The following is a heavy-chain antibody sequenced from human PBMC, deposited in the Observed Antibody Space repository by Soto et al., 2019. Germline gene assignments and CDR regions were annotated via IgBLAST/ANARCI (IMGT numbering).Heavy chain of an antibody. CDR3: ASGGASDIVATTYYYFDY. CDR2: IIPIFGTA. D-gene: IGHD5-12*01. Sequence: GASVTVSFRASGGTFSSYAIRWVRQPPGLGLEWMGGIIPIFGTANYAQKFQGRATITADKSTSTAYMELSSLRSEDTAVYYCASGGASDIVATTYYYFDYWGQGTLVTVSS. V-gene: IGHV1-69*06. CDR1: GGTFSSYA. J-gene: IGHJ4*02.